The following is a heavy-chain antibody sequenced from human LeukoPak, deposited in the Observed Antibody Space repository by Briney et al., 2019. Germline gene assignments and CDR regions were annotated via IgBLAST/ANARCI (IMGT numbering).Heavy chain of an antibody. CDR1: GGSFSGYY. V-gene: IGHV4-34*01. CDR2: INNSGST. D-gene: IGHD5-12*01. CDR3: ARIGESCYDAHYFDY. J-gene: IGHJ4*02. Sequence: KPSETLSLTCAVYGGSFSGYYWSWIRQPPGKGLEWIGEINNSGSTNYNPSLKSRVTISVDTSKNQFSLKLSSVTAADTAVYYCARIGESCYDAHYFDYWGQGTLVTVSS.